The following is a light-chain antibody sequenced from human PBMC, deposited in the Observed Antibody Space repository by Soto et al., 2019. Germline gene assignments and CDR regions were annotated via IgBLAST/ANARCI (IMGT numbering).Light chain of an antibody. J-gene: IGKJ2*01. CDR2: KAS. V-gene: IGKV1-5*03. Sequence: DIQMTQSPSTLSASVGDRVTIACRASQSVSIWLAWYQQKPGKAPKLLIYKASSLESGVSSRFSGSGSGTEFTLTISSLQPDDFASYYCQQYDSYPYTFGQGTKLEIK. CDR3: QQYDSYPYT. CDR1: QSVSIW.